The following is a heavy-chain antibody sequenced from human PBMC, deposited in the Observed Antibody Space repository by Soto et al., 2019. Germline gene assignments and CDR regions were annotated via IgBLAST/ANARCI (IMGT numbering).Heavy chain of an antibody. Sequence: QVQLVQSGAEVKKPGASVKVSCKASGYRFTSYGITWVRQAPGQWLEWMGYISPYSGSTNYAQRLQGRVTMTTDTSTSTAYMEVRSLRTDDTALYYCARNAGSGWFDSWGQVTLVTVSS. CDR2: ISPYSGST. V-gene: IGHV1-18*01. D-gene: IGHD2-15*01. CDR3: ARNAGSGWFDS. J-gene: IGHJ5*01. CDR1: GYRFTSYG.